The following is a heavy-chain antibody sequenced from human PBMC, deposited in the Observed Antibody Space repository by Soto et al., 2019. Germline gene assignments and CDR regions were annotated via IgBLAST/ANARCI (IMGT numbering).Heavy chain of an antibody. V-gene: IGHV3-30*18. D-gene: IGHD6-25*01. CDR2: ISYDEKTK. Sequence: QVQLVASGGGVVQPGRSLRLSCAASGFTFSTYGMHWVRQAPGKGLEWLAVISYDEKTKYYADSVKARFTISRDNSKNTLFLQMNRLRSEDTAVYYCAKGSQMAAVLDNWGQGTLVTVSS. CDR3: AKGSQMAAVLDN. J-gene: IGHJ4*02. CDR1: GFTFSTYG.